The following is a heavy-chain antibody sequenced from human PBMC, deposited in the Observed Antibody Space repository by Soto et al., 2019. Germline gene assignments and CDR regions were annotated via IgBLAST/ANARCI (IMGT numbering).Heavy chain of an antibody. D-gene: IGHD2-8*01. Sequence: QVQLQESGPGLVKPSETLSLTCTVSGGSFTSDYWSWIRQPPGKGLQWIGYIYYSGTTNYNPSLKSRLTISQDTAKGQISLELTSLTAADTAVYYCASHSGVAALGGLDHWGQGTLVTVSS. J-gene: IGHJ4*02. V-gene: IGHV4-59*08. CDR1: GGSFTSDY. CDR2: IYYSGTT. CDR3: ASHSGVAALGGLDH.